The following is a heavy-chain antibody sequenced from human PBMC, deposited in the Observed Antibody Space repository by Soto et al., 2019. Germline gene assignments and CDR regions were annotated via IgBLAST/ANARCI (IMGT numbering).Heavy chain of an antibody. CDR2: IKSKTDGGTT. CDR1: GFTFSNAW. CDR3: TTGAVLLWFGELLLTNDY. J-gene: IGHJ4*02. Sequence: EVQLVESGGGLVKPGGSLRLSCAASGFTFSNAWMTWVRQAPGKGREWFGRIKSKTDGGTTDYAAPVKGRFTISRDDSKNTLYLQMNSLKTEDTAVYYCTTGAVLLWFGELLLTNDYWGQGTLVTVSS. D-gene: IGHD3-10*01. V-gene: IGHV3-15*07.